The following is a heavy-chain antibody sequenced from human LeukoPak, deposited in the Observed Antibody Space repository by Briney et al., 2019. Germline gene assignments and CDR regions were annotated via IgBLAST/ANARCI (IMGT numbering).Heavy chain of an antibody. V-gene: IGHV3-30*02. J-gene: IGHJ4*02. Sequence: PGGSLRFSCAAFGFTFSSFGMHWVRQAPGEGLEWVAYIGYTGTDTYYADSVKGRFTISRDNSKNTVHLQVNSLRAADTALYSCARDLTERKYYIAYWGQGTLVTVSS. CDR2: IGYTGTDT. D-gene: IGHD2-8*02. CDR3: ARDLTERKYYIAY. CDR1: GFTFSSFG.